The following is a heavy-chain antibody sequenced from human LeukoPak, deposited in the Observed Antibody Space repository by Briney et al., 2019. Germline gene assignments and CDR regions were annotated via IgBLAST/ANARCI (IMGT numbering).Heavy chain of an antibody. V-gene: IGHV3-9*01. CDR2: ISWNSGSI. D-gene: IGHD3-3*01. J-gene: IGHJ5*02. CDR3: AKDFYAFWSGKGSWLDP. CDR1: GFTFDDYA. Sequence: GRSLRLSCAASGFTFDDYAMHWVRQAPGKGLEWVSGISWNSGSIGYADSVKGRFTISRDNAKNSLYLQMNSLRAEDTALYYCAKDFYAFWSGKGSWLDPWGQGTLVTVSS.